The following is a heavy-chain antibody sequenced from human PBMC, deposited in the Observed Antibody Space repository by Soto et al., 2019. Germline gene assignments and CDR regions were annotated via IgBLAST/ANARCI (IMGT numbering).Heavy chain of an antibody. J-gene: IGHJ5*02. CDR3: ARSVFP. CDR2: IYYSGST. V-gene: IGHV4-31*03. CDR1: GGSISIGGYY. Sequence: QVQLQESGPGLVKPSQTLSLTCTVSGGSISIGGYYWNWIRQHPGKGLEWIGYIYYSGSTYYNPSLMGRVTISVYTSKNQFSLKLSSVTVADTAVYYCARSVFPWGQGTLVSVSS.